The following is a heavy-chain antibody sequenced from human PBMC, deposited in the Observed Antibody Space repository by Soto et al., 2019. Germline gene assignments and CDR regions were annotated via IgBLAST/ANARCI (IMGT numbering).Heavy chain of an antibody. D-gene: IGHD2-2*01. Sequence: EVQLVESGGGLVQPGGSLRLSCAASGFTFSSYWMHWVRQAPGKGLVWVSRINSDGSSTSYADSVKGRFTISRDNAKNTLYLQMNSLRAEDTAVYYCARERVVVPAAIEWSDPWGQGTLVTVSS. CDR3: ARERVVVPAAIEWSDP. CDR1: GFTFSSYW. CDR2: INSDGSST. J-gene: IGHJ5*02. V-gene: IGHV3-74*01.